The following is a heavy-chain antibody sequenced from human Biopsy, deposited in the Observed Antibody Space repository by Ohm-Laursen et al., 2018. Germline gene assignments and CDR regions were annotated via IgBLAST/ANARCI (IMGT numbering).Heavy chain of an antibody. CDR2: IYYSGTT. CDR1: GGSISSYY. V-gene: IGHV4-59*01. J-gene: IGHJ2*01. Sequence: SQTLSLTCTVPGGSISSYYWNWIRQPPGKGLEWIGYIYYSGTTDYSPSLQSRVTISVDTSKNHFSLRLRSVTPADTAIYYCARDRGYYSDRTVPGYFDLWGRGTLVTVSS. D-gene: IGHD3-22*01. CDR3: ARDRGYYSDRTVPGYFDL.